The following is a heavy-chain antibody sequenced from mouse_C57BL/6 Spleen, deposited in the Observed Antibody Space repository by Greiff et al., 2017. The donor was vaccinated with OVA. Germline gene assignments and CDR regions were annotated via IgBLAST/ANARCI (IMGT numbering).Heavy chain of an antibody. CDR2: IDPSDSET. V-gene: IGHV1-52*01. J-gene: IGHJ2*01. CDR3: ASDYGSSQSY. CDR1: GYTFTSYW. D-gene: IGHD1-1*01. Sequence: QVQLQQPGAELVRPGSSVKLSCKASGYTFTSYWMHWVKQRPIKGLEWIGNIDPSDSETHYNQKFKGKATLTVDKSSSTAYMQLSSLTSEDSAVYYCASDYGSSQSYWGQGTTLTVSS.